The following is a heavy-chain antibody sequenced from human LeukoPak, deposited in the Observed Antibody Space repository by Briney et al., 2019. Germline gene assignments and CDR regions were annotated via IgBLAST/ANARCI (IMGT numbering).Heavy chain of an antibody. CDR3: ARGPGHSFNY. J-gene: IGHJ4*02. V-gene: IGHV4-34*01. Sequence: PSETLSLTCTVSDVSFTNYYWTWIRQSPGKGLEWLGEITHTGNTHYNPSLKSRVTVSVDISADMSTTPVSLNLKSVTAADTAIYYCARGPGHSFNYWGQGTRVTVSS. CDR1: DVSFTNYY. CDR2: ITHTGNT. D-gene: IGHD5-18*01.